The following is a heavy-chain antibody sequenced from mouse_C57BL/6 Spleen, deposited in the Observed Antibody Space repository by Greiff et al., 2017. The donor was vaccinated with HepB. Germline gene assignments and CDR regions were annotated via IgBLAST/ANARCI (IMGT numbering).Heavy chain of an antibody. CDR1: GFTFSDYG. J-gene: IGHJ3*01. V-gene: IGHV5-17*01. CDR3: ARDYYGGGFAY. D-gene: IGHD1-1*01. Sequence: DVHLVESGGGLVKPGGSLKLSCAASGFTFSDYGMHWVRQAPEKGLEWVAYISSGSSTIYYADTVKGRFTISRDNAKNTLFLQMTSLRSEDTAMYYWARDYYGGGFAYWGQGTLVTVSA. CDR2: ISSGSSTI.